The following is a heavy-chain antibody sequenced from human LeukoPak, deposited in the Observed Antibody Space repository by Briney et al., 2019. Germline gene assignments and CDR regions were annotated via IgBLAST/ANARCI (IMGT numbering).Heavy chain of an antibody. D-gene: IGHD2-2*01. Sequence: AGGSLRLSCAASGFTFSDYYMSWIRQAPGKGLEWVSYISSSGSTIYYADSVKGRFTISRDNAKSSLYLQMNSLRAEDTAVYYCAREKGVLGQLLFRLGVPSGMDVWGQGTTVTVSS. J-gene: IGHJ6*02. CDR2: ISSSGSTI. CDR1: GFTFSDYY. V-gene: IGHV3-11*01. CDR3: AREKGVLGQLLFRLGVPSGMDV.